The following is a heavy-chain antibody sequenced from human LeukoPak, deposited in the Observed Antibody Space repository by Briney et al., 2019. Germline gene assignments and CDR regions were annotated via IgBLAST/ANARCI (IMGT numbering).Heavy chain of an antibody. D-gene: IGHD1-26*01. Sequence: GGSLRLSCAVSGFAFRSYGMSWVRQAPGKGLEWVSYISSSGSTIYYADSVKGRFTISRDNAKNSLYLQMNSLRAEDTAVYYCARDGSGSYYEAFDIWGQGTMVTVSS. CDR3: ARDGSGSYYEAFDI. V-gene: IGHV3-48*04. CDR1: GFAFRSYG. CDR2: ISSSGSTI. J-gene: IGHJ3*02.